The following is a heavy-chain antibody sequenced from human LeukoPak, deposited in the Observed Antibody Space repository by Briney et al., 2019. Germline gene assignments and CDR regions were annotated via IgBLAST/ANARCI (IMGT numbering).Heavy chain of an antibody. CDR3: ARGITSDAFDI. Sequence: SETLSLTCTVTGGSISRYYWSWIRQPAGKGLEWIGRISTSGSTNYNPSLKSRVSISVDTSNQQFSLQLSSVTAADTAVYYCARGITSDAFDIWGQGTMVTVSS. D-gene: IGHD3-16*01. V-gene: IGHV4-4*07. CDR2: ISTSGST. CDR1: GGSISRYY. J-gene: IGHJ3*02.